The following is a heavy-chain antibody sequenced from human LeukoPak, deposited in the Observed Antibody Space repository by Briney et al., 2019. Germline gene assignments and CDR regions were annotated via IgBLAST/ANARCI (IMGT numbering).Heavy chain of an antibody. J-gene: IGHJ4*02. CDR2: ISYDGSNK. Sequence: GGSLRLSCAASGFTFSSYGMHWVRQAPGKGLEWVAVISYDGSNKYYADSVKGRFTISRDNSKNTLYLQMNSLGAEDTAVYYCARDRVTDYWGQGTLVTVSS. D-gene: IGHD4-23*01. V-gene: IGHV3-30*03. CDR3: ARDRVTDY. CDR1: GFTFSSYG.